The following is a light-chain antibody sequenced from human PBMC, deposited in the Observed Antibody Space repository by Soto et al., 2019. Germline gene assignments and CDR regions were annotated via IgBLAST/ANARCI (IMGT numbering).Light chain of an antibody. J-gene: IGKJ3*01. Sequence: EIVMTQSPATLSVSPGERATLSCRASQSVSSNVAWYQQKPGQAPRLLIYGAFTRATGIPASFSGSGSGTEFHLPISSLQSEDFAVYYCQQYNSWPFLFTFGPGTKVHI. CDR3: QQYNSWPFLFT. CDR1: QSVSSN. CDR2: GAF. V-gene: IGKV3-15*01.